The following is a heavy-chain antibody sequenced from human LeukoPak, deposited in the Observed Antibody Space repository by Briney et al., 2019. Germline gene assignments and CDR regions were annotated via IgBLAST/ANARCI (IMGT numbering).Heavy chain of an antibody. CDR1: GYTFTSYD. CDR2: MNLNSGNT. J-gene: IGHJ6*02. CDR3: ARSCPIGIWFGELYYGMDV. V-gene: IGHV1-8*01. Sequence: ASVKVSCKASGYTFTSYDINWVRQATGQGVEWMGWMNLNSGNTGYAQKFQGRVTMTRNTSISTAYMELSSLRSEDTAVYYCARSCPIGIWFGELYYGMDVWGQGTTVTVSS. D-gene: IGHD3-10*01.